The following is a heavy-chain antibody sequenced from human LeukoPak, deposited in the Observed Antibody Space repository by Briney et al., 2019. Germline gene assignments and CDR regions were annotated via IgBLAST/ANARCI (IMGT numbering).Heavy chain of an antibody. V-gene: IGHV3-48*04. CDR2: ISSSSSTI. CDR1: GFTFSNYS. Sequence: GGSLRLSCAASGFTFSNYSMNWVRQAPGKGLEWVSYISSSSSTIYYADSVKGRFTISRDNAKNSLYLQMNSLRAEDTAVYYCVRGLSFYYFDYWGQGTLVTVSS. J-gene: IGHJ4*02. CDR3: VRGLSFYYFDY.